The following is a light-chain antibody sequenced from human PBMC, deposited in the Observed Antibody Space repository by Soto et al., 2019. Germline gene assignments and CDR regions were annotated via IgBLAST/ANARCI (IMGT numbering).Light chain of an antibody. CDR1: QSIVRF. CDR3: QQCYMGWT. V-gene: IGKV1-5*01. CDR2: HAS. J-gene: IGKJ1*01. Sequence: DIQMTQPPSTLSASLGDRVTITCRASQSIVRFLSCYQHEPGKPPRPLIYHASTFESGVPARFSGTGSGTEFTFSISRLQPEDFGTYYCQQCYMGWTFGQGTKVDI.